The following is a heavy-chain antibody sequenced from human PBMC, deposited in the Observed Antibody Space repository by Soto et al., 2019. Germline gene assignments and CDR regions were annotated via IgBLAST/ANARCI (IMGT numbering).Heavy chain of an antibody. Sequence: QVQLVQSGAEVKKSGASVKVSCKASGYTFTSHDINWVRQATGQGLEWMGWMNPNSGNTGYAQKFQGRATXTXNXPTSTAYMELCSLRSEDTAVYYCARWDYGDDARFDYWGQGTLVTVSS. D-gene: IGHD4-17*01. CDR1: GYTFTSHD. V-gene: IGHV1-8*01. J-gene: IGHJ4*02. CDR3: ARWDYGDDARFDY. CDR2: MNPNSGNT.